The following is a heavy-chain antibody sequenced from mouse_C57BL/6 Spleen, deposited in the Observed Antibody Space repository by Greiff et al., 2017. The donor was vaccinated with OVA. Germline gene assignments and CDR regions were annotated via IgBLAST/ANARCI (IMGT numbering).Heavy chain of an antibody. CDR2: ISNLAYSI. J-gene: IGHJ4*01. CDR1: GFTFSDYG. D-gene: IGHD1-1*01. CDR3: ARHYYGSSYYFYAMDY. V-gene: IGHV5-15*01. Sequence: EVQGVESGGGLVQPGGSLKLSCAASGFTFSDYGMAWVRQAPRKGPEWVAFISNLAYSIYYADTVTGRFTISRENAKNTLYLEMSSLRSEDTAMYYCARHYYGSSYYFYAMDYWGQGTSVTVSS.